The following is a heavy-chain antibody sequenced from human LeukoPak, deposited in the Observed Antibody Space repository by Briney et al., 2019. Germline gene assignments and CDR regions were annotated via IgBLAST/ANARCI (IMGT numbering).Heavy chain of an antibody. V-gene: IGHV1-18*01. CDR1: GYTFTSYG. CDR3: ARMDIVVVPAAEGWFDP. Sequence: GASVKVSCKASGYTFTSYGISWVRQAPGQGLEWMGWISAYNGNTNYAQKLQGRVTMTTDTSTSTAYMELRSLRSDDTAVYYCARMDIVVVPAAEGWFDPWGQGTLVTVSS. CDR2: ISAYNGNT. J-gene: IGHJ5*02. D-gene: IGHD2-2*03.